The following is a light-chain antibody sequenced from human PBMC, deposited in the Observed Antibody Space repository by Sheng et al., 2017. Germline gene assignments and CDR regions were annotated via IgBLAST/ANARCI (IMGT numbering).Light chain of an antibody. CDR3: QQYYRYPPLT. CDR2: AAS. CDR1: EGANIR. J-gene: IGKJ4*01. Sequence: DIQMTQSPSFVSASVGDRLTITCRANEGANIRVAWYQQKPGRAPNLLIYAASSLQSGVPSRFSGSGSGTDFTLTISSLQPEDFATYYCQQYYRYPPLTFGGGTRVEIK. V-gene: IGKV1-12*01.